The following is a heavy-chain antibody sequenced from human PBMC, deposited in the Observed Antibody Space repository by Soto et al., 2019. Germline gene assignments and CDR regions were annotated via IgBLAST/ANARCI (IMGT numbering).Heavy chain of an antibody. CDR2: IYWDDDK. V-gene: IGHV2-5*02. Sequence: QITLKESGPTLVKPAQTLTLTCTFSGFSLSTSEVGVGWIRQPPGKALEWLALIYWDDDKRYSPSLKSRLTITKDTSKNQVVLTMTNMDPVDTCKYYCVHFRGGGNSPLGDYWGQGTLVTVSS. J-gene: IGHJ4*02. D-gene: IGHD7-27*01. CDR3: VHFRGGGNSPLGDY. CDR1: GFSLSTSEVG.